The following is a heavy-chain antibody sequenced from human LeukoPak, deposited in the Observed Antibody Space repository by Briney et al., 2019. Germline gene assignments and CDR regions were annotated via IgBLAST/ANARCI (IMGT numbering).Heavy chain of an antibody. Sequence: QPGGSLRLSCAASGFTFSSYAMSWVRQAPGKGLEWVSAISGSGGSTYYADSVKGRFTISRDNSKNTMYLQMNSLRPEDTAVYYCVTPGTVSHPYWGQGTLVTVSS. CDR3: VTPGTVSHPY. J-gene: IGHJ4*02. CDR2: ISGSGGST. D-gene: IGHD4-17*01. CDR1: GFTFSSYA. V-gene: IGHV3-23*01.